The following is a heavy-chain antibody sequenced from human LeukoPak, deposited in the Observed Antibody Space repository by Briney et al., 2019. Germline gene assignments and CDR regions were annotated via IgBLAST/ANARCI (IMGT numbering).Heavy chain of an antibody. D-gene: IGHD1-1*01. CDR1: EFTFSSHA. CDR3: ARYITGPNTAFDI. CDR2: ISNSGGIT. Sequence: PGGSLRLSCVASEFTFSSHAMSWVRQAPGKGLEWVSTISNSGGITYYAGSVKARFSISRDNSKDTLYLQMDSLRVDDTAVYYCARYITGPNTAFDIWGQGTRVTVSS. J-gene: IGHJ3*02. V-gene: IGHV3-23*01.